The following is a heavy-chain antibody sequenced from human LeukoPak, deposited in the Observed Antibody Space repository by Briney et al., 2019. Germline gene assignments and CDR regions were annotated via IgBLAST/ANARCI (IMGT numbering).Heavy chain of an antibody. CDR2: INPNSGGT. CDR1: GYTFSAYH. Sequence: GASVKVSCKASGYTFSAYHIHWVRQAPGQGLEWMGWINPNSGGTNFAPKFHGRVSMIRDTSLSTAYMELSSLRSDDTAVYYCARHIFVPRTYFTSGYYYMDVWGKGTTVTVSS. CDR3: ARHIFVPRTYFTSGYYYMDV. D-gene: IGHD3-9*01. V-gene: IGHV1-2*02. J-gene: IGHJ6*03.